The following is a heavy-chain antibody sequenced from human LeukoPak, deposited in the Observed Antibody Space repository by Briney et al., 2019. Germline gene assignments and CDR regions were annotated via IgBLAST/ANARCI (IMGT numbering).Heavy chain of an antibody. D-gene: IGHD1-26*01. J-gene: IGHJ4*02. V-gene: IGHV3-30*04. Sequence: GGSLRLSCAASGFTFSSYAMHWVRQAPGKGLEWVAVISYDGSNKYYADSVKGRFTISRDNSKNTLYLQMNSLRAEDTAVYYCAKDRFSGSYRLDYWGQGTLVTVSS. CDR3: AKDRFSGSYRLDY. CDR2: ISYDGSNK. CDR1: GFTFSSYA.